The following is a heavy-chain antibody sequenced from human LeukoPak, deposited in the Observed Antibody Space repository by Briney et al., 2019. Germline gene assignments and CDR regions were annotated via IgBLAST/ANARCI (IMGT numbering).Heavy chain of an antibody. CDR1: VYTFTGCY. V-gene: IGHV1-2*02. CDR3: ARASGYSSSWYLRTYGMDV. Sequence: ASVKVSCKASVYTFTGCYMHWVRQAPGQGLEWMGWINPNSGGTNYAQKFQGRVTMTRDTSISTAYMELSRLRSDDTAVYYCARASGYSSSWYLRTYGMDVWGQGTTVTVSS. CDR2: INPNSGGT. D-gene: IGHD6-13*01. J-gene: IGHJ6*02.